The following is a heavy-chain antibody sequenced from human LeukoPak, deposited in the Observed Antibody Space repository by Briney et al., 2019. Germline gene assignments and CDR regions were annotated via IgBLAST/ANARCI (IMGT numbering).Heavy chain of an antibody. CDR2: INPNSGGT. Sequence: ASVKVSCKASGYTFTGYYMHWVRQAPGQGLEWMGWINPNSGGTNYAQKFQGRVTMTRDTSISTAYMEPSRLRSDDTAVYYCAREDYYDSSGFDYWGQGTLVTVSS. V-gene: IGHV1-2*02. D-gene: IGHD3-22*01. CDR1: GYTFTGYY. CDR3: AREDYYDSSGFDY. J-gene: IGHJ4*02.